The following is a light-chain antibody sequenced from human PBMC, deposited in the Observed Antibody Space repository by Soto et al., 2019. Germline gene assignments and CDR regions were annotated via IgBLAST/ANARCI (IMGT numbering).Light chain of an antibody. CDR1: QSVSSN. J-gene: IGKJ1*01. CDR3: QQYKNWPAQE. CDR2: GAS. V-gene: IGKV3-15*01. Sequence: EIVMTQSPATLSVSSWERATLSCRASQSVSSNLAWYQQKPGQSPRLLIYGASTRATGIPARFSDSGSGTAFPLTRSSLQSEDDAVHYCQQYKNWPAQEFGQGTKGEI.